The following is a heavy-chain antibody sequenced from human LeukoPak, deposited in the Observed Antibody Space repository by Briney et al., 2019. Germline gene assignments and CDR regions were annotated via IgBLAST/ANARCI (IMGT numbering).Heavy chain of an antibody. V-gene: IGHV4-39*07. J-gene: IGHJ6*02. Sequence: PSETLSLTCTVSGGSISSSSYYWGWIRQPPGKGLEWIGNIYYSGSTYYNPSLKSRVTISVDTSKNQFSLKLSSVTAADTAVYYCARDNGDYEGWRNDYYYYGMDVWGQGITVTVSS. CDR1: GGSISSSSYY. CDR2: IYYSGST. CDR3: ARDNGDYEGWRNDYYYYGMDV. D-gene: IGHD4-17*01.